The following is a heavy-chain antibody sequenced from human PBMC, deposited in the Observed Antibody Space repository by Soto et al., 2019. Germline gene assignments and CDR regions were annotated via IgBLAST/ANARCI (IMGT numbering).Heavy chain of an antibody. J-gene: IGHJ5*02. CDR3: ARLVVVAPVANA. CDR2: IFYTGTT. CDR1: GGSISYNSYY. Sequence: SETLSLTCSVSGGSISYNSYYWGLIRQPPGKGLEWVGGIFYTGTTYYSPSLKDRVTISVDTSKNSFSLNLTSVTAADTAVYFCARLVVVAPVANAWGQGTLVTVSS. V-gene: IGHV4-39*02. D-gene: IGHD2-2*01.